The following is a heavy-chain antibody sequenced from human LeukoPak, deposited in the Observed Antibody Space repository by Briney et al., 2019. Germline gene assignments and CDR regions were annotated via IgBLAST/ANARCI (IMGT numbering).Heavy chain of an antibody. D-gene: IGHD3-10*01. CDR1: DGSITMDYYY. Sequence: PSETLSLTCTVSDGSITMDYYYWGWVRQPPGKGLEWIGSIYYSGSTYYTPSLKSRVTMSIDTSNNQFSLRLRFVTAADTAVYYCARDSGTTGEVKFDPWGQGTLVTVSS. CDR3: ARDSGTTGEVKFDP. CDR2: IYYSGST. J-gene: IGHJ5*02. V-gene: IGHV4-39*07.